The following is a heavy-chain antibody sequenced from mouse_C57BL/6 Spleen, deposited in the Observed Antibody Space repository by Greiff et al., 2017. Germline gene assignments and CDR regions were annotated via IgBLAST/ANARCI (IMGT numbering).Heavy chain of an antibody. J-gene: IGHJ4*01. CDR2: INPCNGGT. D-gene: IGHD2-3*01. CDR1: GYTFTSYW. Sequence: VQLQQPGTELVKPGASVKLSCKASGYTFTSYWMHWVKQRPGQGLEWIGNINPCNGGTNYNEKFKSKATLTVDKSSSTAYMQLSSLTSEDSAVYYCARGWLLRDYAMDYWGQGTSVTVSS. V-gene: IGHV1-53*01. CDR3: ARGWLLRDYAMDY.